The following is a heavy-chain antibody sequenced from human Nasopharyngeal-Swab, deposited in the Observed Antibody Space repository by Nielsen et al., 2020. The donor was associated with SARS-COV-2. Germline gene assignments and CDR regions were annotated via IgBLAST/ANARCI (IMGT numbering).Heavy chain of an antibody. D-gene: IGHD3-16*01. J-gene: IGHJ6*02. V-gene: IGHV3-53*01. Sequence: GESLKISCAASGFTVSSNHMSWVRQAPGKGLEWVSVIYSGGSTYYADSVKGRFTISRDNSKNTLYLQMNSLRAEDTAVYYCAREWYYDYVWGSSSGMDVWGQGTMVTVSS. CDR2: IYSGGST. CDR1: GFTVSSNH. CDR3: AREWYYDYVWGSSSGMDV.